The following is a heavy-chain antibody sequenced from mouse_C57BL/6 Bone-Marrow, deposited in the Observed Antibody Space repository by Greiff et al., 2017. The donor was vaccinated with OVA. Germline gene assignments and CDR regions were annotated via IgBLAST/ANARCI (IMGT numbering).Heavy chain of an antibody. D-gene: IGHD2-5*01. V-gene: IGHV5-9-1*02. J-gene: IGHJ2*01. CDR3: TRAGAYYSNLLNFDY. CDR2: ISSGGDYI. CDR1: GFTFSSYA. Sequence: EVKLMESGEGLVKPGGSLKLSCAASGFTFSSYAMSWVRQTPEKRLEWVAYISSGGDYIYYADTVKGRFTISRDNARNTLYLQMSSLKSEDTAMYYCTRAGAYYSNLLNFDYWGQGTTLTVSS.